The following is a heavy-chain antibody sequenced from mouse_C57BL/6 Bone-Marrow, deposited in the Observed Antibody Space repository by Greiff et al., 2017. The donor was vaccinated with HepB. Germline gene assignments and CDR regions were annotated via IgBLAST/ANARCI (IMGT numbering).Heavy chain of an antibody. CDR2: IYPGNGDT. J-gene: IGHJ4*01. CDR3: ARSLFITTYYAMDY. V-gene: IGHV1-12*01. CDR1: GYTFTSYN. D-gene: IGHD1-1*01. Sequence: LQQSGADLVRPGASVKMSCKASGYTFTSYNMHWVKQTPRQGLEWIGAIYPGNGDTSYNQKFKGKATLTVDKSSSTAYMQLSSLTSEDSAVYFCARSLFITTYYAMDYWGQGTSVTVSS.